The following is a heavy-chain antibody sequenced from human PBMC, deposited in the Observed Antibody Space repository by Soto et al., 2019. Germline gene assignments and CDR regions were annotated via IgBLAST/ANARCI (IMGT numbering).Heavy chain of an antibody. V-gene: IGHV3-30*18. J-gene: IGHJ4*02. Sequence: VQLVESGGGVVQPGRSLRLSCAAAGFTFSDYAMHWVRQAPGKGREWVAVVDHDGRNTHYADSVKGRFTIYRDSSKNTVSLEMNSLRAEDTAVYYGAKGGRHWLVTSDFNYWGQGALVTVSS. D-gene: IGHD6-19*01. CDR1: GFTFSDYA. CDR2: VDHDGRNT. CDR3: AKGGRHWLVTSDFNY.